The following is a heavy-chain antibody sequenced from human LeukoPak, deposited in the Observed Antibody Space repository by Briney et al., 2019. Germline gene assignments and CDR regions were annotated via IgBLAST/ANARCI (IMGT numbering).Heavy chain of an antibody. Sequence: ASVKVSCKASGYTFTSYAMSWVRQAPGKGLEWVSAISGSGGSTYYADSVKGRFTISRDNSKNTLYLQMNSLRAEDTAVYYCAKDQKTSYDYVWGSYRPGYYFDYWGQGTLVTVSS. CDR1: GYTFTSYA. V-gene: IGHV3-23*01. CDR3: AKDQKTSYDYVWGSYRPGYYFDY. CDR2: ISGSGGST. D-gene: IGHD3-16*02. J-gene: IGHJ4*02.